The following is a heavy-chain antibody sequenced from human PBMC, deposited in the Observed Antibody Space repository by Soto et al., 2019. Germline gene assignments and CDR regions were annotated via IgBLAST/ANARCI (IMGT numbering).Heavy chain of an antibody. J-gene: IGHJ5*02. Sequence: QVQLQESGPGLVKPSQTLSLTCTVSGGSISSGGYYWSWTRQHPGKGLEWIGYIYYSGSTYYNPSLKSRVTISVDTSKNQFSLKLSSVTAADTAVYYRARVYDILTGYLAWGWGWFDPWGQGTLVTVSS. CDR2: IYYSGST. V-gene: IGHV4-31*03. CDR1: GGSISSGGYY. CDR3: ARVYDILTGYLAWGWGWFDP. D-gene: IGHD3-9*01.